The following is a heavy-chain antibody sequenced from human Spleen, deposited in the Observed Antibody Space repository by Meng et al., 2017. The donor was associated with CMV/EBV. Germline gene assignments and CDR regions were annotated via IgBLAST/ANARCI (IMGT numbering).Heavy chain of an antibody. D-gene: IGHD2-8*01. CDR3: ARAQVYYFDS. V-gene: IGHV3-9*01. Sequence: GGSLRLSCAASGFTFDDYAMHWVRQAPGKGLEWVSGISWNSGSIGYADSVKGRFTISRDNAENSLYLQMSSLRAEDTAVYYCARAQVYYFDSWGQGTLVTSPQ. CDR1: GFTFDDYA. CDR2: ISWNSGSI. J-gene: IGHJ4*02.